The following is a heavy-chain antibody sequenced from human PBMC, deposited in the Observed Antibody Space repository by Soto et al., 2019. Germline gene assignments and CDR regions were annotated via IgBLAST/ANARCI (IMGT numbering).Heavy chain of an antibody. J-gene: IGHJ4*02. CDR3: ARKDYYGAGIYYFDH. CDR1: GYTFTSYP. D-gene: IGHD3-10*01. Sequence: QVQLVQSGADLREPGASVKVSCKASGYTFTSYPVHWVRQAPGQRLQWMGWINAANGDTGYSQKFQGRVTFTRDKSASTLYMELSSLTSEDTAVYYCARKDYYGAGIYYFDHWGQGTLVTVSS. CDR2: INAANGDT. V-gene: IGHV1-3*01.